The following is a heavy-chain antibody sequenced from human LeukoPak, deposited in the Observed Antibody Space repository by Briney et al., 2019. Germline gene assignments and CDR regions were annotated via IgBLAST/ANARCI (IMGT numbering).Heavy chain of an antibody. Sequence: PSETLSLTCGVYGGSFSGYYWSWIRQPPGKGLEWIGEIIHSGSTNYNPSLKSRVAMSVDTSKNQFSLKLTSVTAADTAVYYCARPRVAVPGRAFDIWGQGTMVTVSS. D-gene: IGHD6-19*01. J-gene: IGHJ3*02. CDR1: GGSFSGYY. CDR3: ARPRVAVPGRAFDI. CDR2: IIHSGST. V-gene: IGHV4-34*12.